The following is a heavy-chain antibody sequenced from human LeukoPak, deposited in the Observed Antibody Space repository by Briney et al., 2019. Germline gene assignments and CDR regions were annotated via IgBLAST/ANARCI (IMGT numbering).Heavy chain of an antibody. D-gene: IGHD6-19*01. CDR2: ISGSGSNT. J-gene: IGHJ4*02. CDR3: ARILDSAWGELGY. Sequence: PGGSLRLSCAASGFTFTNYAMSWVRQAPGKGLEWVSVISGSGSNTYYADSVKGRFTISRDNSKNTLYLQMNSLRAEDTAVYYCARILDSAWGELGYWGQGTLVTVSS. V-gene: IGHV3-23*01. CDR1: GFTFTNYA.